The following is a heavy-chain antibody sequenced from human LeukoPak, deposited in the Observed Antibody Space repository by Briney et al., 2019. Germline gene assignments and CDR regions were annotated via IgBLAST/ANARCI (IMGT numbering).Heavy chain of an antibody. V-gene: IGHV4-59*01. CDR2: IYYSGST. CDR1: GGSISSYY. CDR3: AGGLYSSGWSDY. Sequence: SETLSLTCTVSGGSISSYYWSWLRQPPGKGLEWIGYIYYSGSTNYNPSLKSRVTISVDTSKNQFSLKLSSVAAADTAVYYCAGGLYSSGWSDYWGQGTLVTVSS. D-gene: IGHD6-19*01. J-gene: IGHJ4*02.